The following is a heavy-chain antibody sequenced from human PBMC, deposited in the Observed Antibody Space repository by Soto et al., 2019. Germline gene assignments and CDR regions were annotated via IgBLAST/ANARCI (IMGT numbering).Heavy chain of an antibody. CDR3: ARDWDYYYGMDV. Sequence: GASVKVSCKASGGTFSSYAISWVLQAPGQGLEWMGGSIPIFGTANYAQKFQGRVTITADESTSTAYMELSSLRSEDTAVYYCARDWDYYYGMDVWGQGTTVTVSS. CDR1: GGTFSSYA. D-gene: IGHD3-16*01. V-gene: IGHV1-69*13. J-gene: IGHJ6*02. CDR2: SIPIFGTA.